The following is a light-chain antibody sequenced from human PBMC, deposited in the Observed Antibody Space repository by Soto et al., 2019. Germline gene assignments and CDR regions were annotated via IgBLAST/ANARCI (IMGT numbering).Light chain of an antibody. Sequence: EVVLGQRGATGDLPTWEKGTLVCRASQIISNKLAWYQQKPGQAPRFLIYGASSRATGIPARFSGSGSGTEFTLTISSLPSEDFAAYYCQQSNNWPWTFGQGTKVDNK. V-gene: IGKV3-15*01. J-gene: IGKJ1*01. CDR1: QIISNK. CDR3: QQSNNWPWT. CDR2: GAS.